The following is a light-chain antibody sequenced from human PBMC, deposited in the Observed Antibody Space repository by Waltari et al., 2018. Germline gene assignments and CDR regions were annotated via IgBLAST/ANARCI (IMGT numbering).Light chain of an antibody. J-gene: IGKJ4*01. Sequence: EIVLTQSPGTLSLSPGERATLSCRASQTFSSSYLSCYQQKPGQAPRLLIYGASTRAAGCPVRFSGSGSGTDFTLTISRLAPEDFAVYYCQHYGTSPPLTFGGGTKVEIK. CDR1: QTFSSSY. V-gene: IGKV3-20*01. CDR2: GAS. CDR3: QHYGTSPPLT.